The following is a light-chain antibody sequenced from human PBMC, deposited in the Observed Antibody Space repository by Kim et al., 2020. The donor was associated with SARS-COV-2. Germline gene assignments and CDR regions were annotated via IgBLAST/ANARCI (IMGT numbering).Light chain of an antibody. CDR3: QQYASSPIT. V-gene: IGKV3-20*01. CDR2: DAS. Sequence: SPGERPTLSCGASQSIRSGYLAWYQQKPGQAPRLLIYDASSRATGIPVRFSGSGSGTDFTLTISRLEPEDFAVYYCQQYASSPITFGQGTRLEIK. J-gene: IGKJ5*01. CDR1: QSIRSGY.